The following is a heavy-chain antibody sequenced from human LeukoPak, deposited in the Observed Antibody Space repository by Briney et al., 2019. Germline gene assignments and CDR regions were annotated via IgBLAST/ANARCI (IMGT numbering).Heavy chain of an antibody. D-gene: IGHD4-17*01. V-gene: IGHV3-7*01. CDR1: GFTSSSDW. J-gene: IGHJ4*02. CDR2: INQDGSEK. CDR3: ARARRRTTVETAHYFDY. Sequence: PVGSLRLSCAGSGFTSSSDWMTWVRQAPGKGLEWVANINQDGSEKYSVDSVKGRFTISRDNAKNSLYLQMNSLRAEDTAVYYCARARRRTTVETAHYFDYWGQGTLVTVFS.